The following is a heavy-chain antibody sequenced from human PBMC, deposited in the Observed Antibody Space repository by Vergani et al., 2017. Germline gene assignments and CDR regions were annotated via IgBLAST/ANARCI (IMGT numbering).Heavy chain of an antibody. Sequence: QVQLQESGPGLVKPSETLSLTCTVSGGSISSYYWSWIRQPPGKGLEWIGYIYYSGSTNYNPSLKSRVTISVDTSKNQFSLKLSSVTAVDTAVYYCARLGYCSSTSCPGDAFDIWGQGTMVTVSS. D-gene: IGHD2-2*01. J-gene: IGHJ3*02. V-gene: IGHV4-59*01. CDR2: IYYSGST. CDR3: ARLGYCSSTSCPGDAFDI. CDR1: GGSISSYY.